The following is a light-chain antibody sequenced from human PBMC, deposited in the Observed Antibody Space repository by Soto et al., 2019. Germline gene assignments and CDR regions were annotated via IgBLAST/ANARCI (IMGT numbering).Light chain of an antibody. CDR2: SNN. CDR3: AAWDDSLYALV. V-gene: IGLV1-44*01. J-gene: IGLJ2*01. Sequence: QSVLTQPPSGSGTPGQRGSIFYSGSSSNIGSNTVNWYQQLPGTAPKLLIYSNNQRPSGVPDRFSGSKSGTSASLAISGLQSEDEADYYCAAWDDSLYALVFGGGTKVTVL. CDR1: SSNIGSNT.